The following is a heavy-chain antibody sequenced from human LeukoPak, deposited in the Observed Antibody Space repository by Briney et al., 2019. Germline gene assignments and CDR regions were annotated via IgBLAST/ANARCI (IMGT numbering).Heavy chain of an antibody. CDR2: ISASGGST. CDR3: ASSSSGWYKFDY. Sequence: GGSLRLSCAASGFTFSSYDMSWVRQAPGKGLEWVSAISASGGSTFYADSVKGRFTISRDNSKNTLYLQMNSLRGEDTAVYYCASSSSGWYKFDYWGQGTLVTVSS. V-gene: IGHV3-23*01. D-gene: IGHD6-19*01. CDR1: GFTFSSYD. J-gene: IGHJ4*02.